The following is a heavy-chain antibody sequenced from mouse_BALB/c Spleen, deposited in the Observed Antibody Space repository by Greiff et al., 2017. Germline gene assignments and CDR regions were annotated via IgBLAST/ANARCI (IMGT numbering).Heavy chain of an antibody. CDR3: TRSNDGSSAWFAY. CDR2: INPSNGGT. V-gene: IGHV1S81*02. CDR1: GYTFTSYY. J-gene: IGHJ3*01. D-gene: IGHD1-1*01. Sequence: VQLVESGAELVKPGASVKLSCKASGYTFTSYYMYWVKQRPGQGLEWIGEINPSNGGTNFNDKFKSKATLTVDKSSSTAYMQLSSLTSEDSAVYYCTRSNDGSSAWFAYWGQGTLVTVSA.